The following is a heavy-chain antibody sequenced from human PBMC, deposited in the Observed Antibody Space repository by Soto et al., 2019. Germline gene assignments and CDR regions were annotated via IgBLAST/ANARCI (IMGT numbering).Heavy chain of an antibody. CDR1: GGSISSYY. CDR2: IYTSGST. CDR3: ARDAPNVLGDIVVVSAAMNWFDP. J-gene: IGHJ5*02. V-gene: IGHV4-4*07. D-gene: IGHD2-2*01. Sequence: SETLSLTCTVSGGSISSYYWSWIRQPAGKGLEWIGRIYTSGSTNYNPSLKSRVTMSVDTSKNQFSLKLSSVTAADTAVYYCARDAPNVLGDIVVVSAAMNWFDPWGQGTLVTVSS.